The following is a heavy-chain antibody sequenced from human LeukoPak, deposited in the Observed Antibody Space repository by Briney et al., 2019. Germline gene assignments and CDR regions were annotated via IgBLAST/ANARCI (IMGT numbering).Heavy chain of an antibody. D-gene: IGHD4-23*01. V-gene: IGHV3-30*02. CDR2: IRYDGSNK. J-gene: IGHJ3*02. CDR1: GFTFSSYG. CDR3: AKDRSLRVNDAFDI. Sequence: GGSLRLSCAASGFTFSSYGMHWVRQAPGKGLEWVAFIRYDGSNKYYAVSVKGRFTISRDNSKNTLYLQMNSLRAEDTAVYYCAKDRSLRVNDAFDIWGQGTMVTVSS.